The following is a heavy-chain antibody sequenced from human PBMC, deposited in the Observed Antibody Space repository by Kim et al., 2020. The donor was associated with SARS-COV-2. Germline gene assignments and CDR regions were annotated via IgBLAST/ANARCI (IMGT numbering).Heavy chain of an antibody. D-gene: IGHD6-6*01. CDR3: ARAGYSSSPRKHWFDP. Sequence: GGSLRLSCAASGFTFSDYYMSWIRQAPGKGLEWVSYISSSSSYTNYADSVKGRFTISRDNAKNSLYLQMNSLRAEDTAVYYCARAGYSSSPRKHWFDPWGQGTLVTVSS. CDR1: GFTFSDYY. V-gene: IGHV3-11*06. CDR2: ISSSSSYT. J-gene: IGHJ5*02.